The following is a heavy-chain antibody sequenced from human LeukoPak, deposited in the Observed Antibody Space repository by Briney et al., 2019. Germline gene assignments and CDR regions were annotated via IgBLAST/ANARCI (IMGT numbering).Heavy chain of an antibody. CDR1: GFTFSSYA. Sequence: GGSLRLSCAASGFTFSSYAMSWVRQAPGKGLEWVSAISGSGGSTYYADSVKGRFTIPRDNSKNTLYLQMNSLRAEDTAVYYCAKQRLVPAALEYDDYWGQGTLVTVSS. J-gene: IGHJ4*02. V-gene: IGHV3-23*01. CDR3: AKQRLVPAALEYDDY. D-gene: IGHD2-2*01. CDR2: ISGSGGST.